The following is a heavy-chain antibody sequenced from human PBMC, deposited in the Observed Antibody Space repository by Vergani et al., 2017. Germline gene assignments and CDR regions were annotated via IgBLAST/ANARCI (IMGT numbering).Heavy chain of an antibody. D-gene: IGHD3-10*01. Sequence: QVQLQESGPGLVKPSETLTLTCDVSDSSIMTNPYWGWFRQSPGKGLEWIGCIHHSGDTHYNSSLESRVSISIVSSSKFSLSLTYVTAADTAIYYCARHRGSGGFFPSSYFYGMGVWGHGTTVTVSS. CDR3: ARHRGSGGFFPSSYFYGMGV. CDR2: IHHSGDT. J-gene: IGHJ6*02. CDR1: DSSIMTNPY. V-gene: IGHV4-38-2*01.